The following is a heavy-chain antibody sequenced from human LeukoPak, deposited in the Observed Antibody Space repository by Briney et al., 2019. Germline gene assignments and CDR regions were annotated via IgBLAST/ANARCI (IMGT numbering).Heavy chain of an antibody. Sequence: RPGGSLRLSCAASGFTFDDYGMSWVRQAPGKGLEWVSGINWNGGSTGYADSVKGRFTISRDNAKNSLYLQMNSLRAEDTALYYCARVGPGGVVVPAARFDYWGQGTLVTVSS. CDR3: ARVGPGGVVVPAARFDY. V-gene: IGHV3-20*04. CDR1: GFTFDDYG. CDR2: INWNGGST. D-gene: IGHD2-2*01. J-gene: IGHJ4*02.